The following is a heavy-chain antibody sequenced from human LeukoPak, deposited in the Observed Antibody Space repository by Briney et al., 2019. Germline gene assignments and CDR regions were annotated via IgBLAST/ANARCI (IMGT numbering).Heavy chain of an antibody. CDR3: ARATFSSGSWYFDY. D-gene: IGHD6-13*01. CDR1: GLTVSSNY. Sequence: PGGSLRLTCAASGLTVSSNYMSWGRQAPGKGLEWVSVIYSGGSTYYADSVKGRFNISRDNYKNTLYLQMNSLRAEDTAVYYCARATFSSGSWYFDYWGQGTLVTVSS. V-gene: IGHV3-66*01. J-gene: IGHJ4*02. CDR2: IYSGGST.